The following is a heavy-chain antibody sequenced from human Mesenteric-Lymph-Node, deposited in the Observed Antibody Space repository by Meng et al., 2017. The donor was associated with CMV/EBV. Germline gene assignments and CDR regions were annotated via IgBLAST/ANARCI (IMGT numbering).Heavy chain of an antibody. D-gene: IGHD5-12*01. CDR3: AKDVPSIGPVDH. J-gene: IGHJ4*02. Sequence: GESLKISCAASGFTFSSFSMSWVRQAPGKGLEWVSGIYSAGTGTYYADSVKGRFPISRDNAKNSLYLQMNGLRAEDTAVYYCAKDVPSIGPVDHWGQGTLVTVSS. CDR1: GFTFSSFS. CDR2: IYSAGTGT. V-gene: IGHV3-23*03.